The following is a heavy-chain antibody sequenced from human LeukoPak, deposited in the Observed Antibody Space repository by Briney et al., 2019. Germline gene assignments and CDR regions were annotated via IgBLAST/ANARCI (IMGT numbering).Heavy chain of an antibody. CDR1: GFTFSSYE. D-gene: IGHD3-16*01. J-gene: IGHJ5*02. V-gene: IGHV3-48*03. CDR2: ISSSGSTI. Sequence: AGGSLRLSCAASGFTFSSYEMNWVRQAPGKGLEWVSYISSSGSTIYYADSVKGRFTISRDHAKNSLYLQMNSLRAEDTAVYYCAREWGNNCFDPWGQGTLVTVSS. CDR3: AREWGNNCFDP.